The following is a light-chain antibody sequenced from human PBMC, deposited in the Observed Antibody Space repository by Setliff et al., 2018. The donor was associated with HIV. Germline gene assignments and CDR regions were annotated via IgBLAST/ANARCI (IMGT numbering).Light chain of an antibody. V-gene: IGLV2-14*03. CDR3: CSYVRGSAYV. J-gene: IGLJ1*01. CDR2: AVT. Sequence: QSVLTQPASVSGSLGQSITISCTGTSNDVGGYNYVSWYKQHLGEAPQLMIYAVTKRPSGVSNRFSGSKSGKAASLTISGLQAEDEADYYCCSYVRGSAYVFGTGTKGTVL. CDR1: SNDVGGYNY.